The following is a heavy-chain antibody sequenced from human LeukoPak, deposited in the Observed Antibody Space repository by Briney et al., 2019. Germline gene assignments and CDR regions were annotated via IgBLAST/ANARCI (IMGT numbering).Heavy chain of an antibody. CDR3: ARVRYYYGSGSYYNLIDY. J-gene: IGHJ4*02. CDR1: GGSISSSNW. V-gene: IGHV4-4*02. CDR2: IYHSGST. Sequence: MSSETLSLTCTVSGGSISSSNWWSWVRQPPGKGLEWIGEIYHSGSTNYNPSLKSRVTISVDKSKNQFSLKLSSVTAADTAVYYCARVRYYYGSGSYYNLIDYWGQGTLVTVSS. D-gene: IGHD3-10*01.